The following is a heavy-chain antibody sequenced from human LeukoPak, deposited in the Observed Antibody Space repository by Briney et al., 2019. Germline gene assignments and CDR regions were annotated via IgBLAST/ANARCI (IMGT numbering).Heavy chain of an antibody. Sequence: GASVKVSCKASGGTFSSYAISWVRQAPGQGLEWMGGIIPIFGTANYAQKFQGRVTITADESTSTAYMELSSLRSEDTAVYYCASPPPPHSGSYYNYWGQGTLVTVPS. CDR2: IIPIFGTA. CDR3: ASPPPPHSGSYYNY. J-gene: IGHJ4*02. V-gene: IGHV1-69*13. CDR1: GGTFSSYA. D-gene: IGHD3-10*01.